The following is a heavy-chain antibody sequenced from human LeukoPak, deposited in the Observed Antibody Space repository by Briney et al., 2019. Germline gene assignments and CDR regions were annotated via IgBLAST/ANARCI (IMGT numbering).Heavy chain of an antibody. CDR1: GFTFSSYA. J-gene: IGHJ4*02. CDR3: AKASAMIIVVSKHFDY. V-gene: IGHV3-23*01. CDR2: ISGSGGST. D-gene: IGHD3-22*01. Sequence: GGSLRLSCAASGFTFSSYAMSWVRQAPGKGLEWVSAISGSGGSTYYADSVKGRFTISRDNSKNTLYLQMNSLRAEDTAVYYCAKASAMIIVVSKHFDYWGQGTLVTVSS.